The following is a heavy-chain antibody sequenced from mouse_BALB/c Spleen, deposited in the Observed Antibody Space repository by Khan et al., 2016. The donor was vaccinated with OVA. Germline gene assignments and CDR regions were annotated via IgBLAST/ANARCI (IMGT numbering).Heavy chain of an antibody. Sequence: VQLQESGAELAKPGASVKMSCKASGYTFTSYWMHWVKQRTGQGLEWIGYINPSSGYTEYNQNFKDKATLTADKSSSTAYMQLSSLTSEDSAVYYCARDRIDYWGQGTTLTVSS. CDR1: GYTFTSYW. CDR2: INPSSGYT. V-gene: IGHV1-7*01. CDR3: ARDRIDY. J-gene: IGHJ2*01.